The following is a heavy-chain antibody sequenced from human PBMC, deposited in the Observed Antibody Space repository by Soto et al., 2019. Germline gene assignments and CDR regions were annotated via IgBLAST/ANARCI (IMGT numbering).Heavy chain of an antibody. J-gene: IGHJ3*02. CDR1: GGSISSGGYY. V-gene: IGHV4-31*03. D-gene: IGHD2-2*02. Sequence: QVQLQESGPGLVKPSQTLSLTCTVSGGSISSGGYYWSWIRQHPGKGLEWIGYIYYSGSTYYNPSLDRRVTIPVDTSKNQFALKLSSVTAAATAVYYCAGEAEDCISTSCYTEAFDIWGQGTMVTVSS. CDR2: IYYSGST. CDR3: AGEAEDCISTSCYTEAFDI.